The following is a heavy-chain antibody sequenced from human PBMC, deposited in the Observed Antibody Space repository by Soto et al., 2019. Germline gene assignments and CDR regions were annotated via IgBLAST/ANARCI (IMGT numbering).Heavy chain of an antibody. CDR3: ARDGSNYYYYYGMDV. V-gene: IGHV3-33*01. CDR1: GFTFSSYG. D-gene: IGHD4-4*01. J-gene: IGHJ6*02. Sequence: GSLRLSCAASGFTFSSYGMHWVRQAPGKGLAWVAVIWYDGSNKYYADSVKGRFTISRDNSKNTLYLQMNSLRAEDTAVYYCARDGSNYYYYYGMDVWGQGTTVTVSS. CDR2: IWYDGSNK.